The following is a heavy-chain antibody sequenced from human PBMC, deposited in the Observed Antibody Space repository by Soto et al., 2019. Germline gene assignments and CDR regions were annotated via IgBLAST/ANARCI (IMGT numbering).Heavy chain of an antibody. Sequence: SETLSLTCTVSGGSISSGGYYWSWIRQHPGKGLEWIGYIYYSGSTYYSPSLKSRVTISVDTSKNQFSLKLSSVTAADTAVYYCARTNWNYVRGRYEYGMDVWGQGTTVTVSS. CDR2: IYYSGST. CDR3: ARTNWNYVRGRYEYGMDV. V-gene: IGHV4-31*03. D-gene: IGHD1-7*01. CDR1: GGSISSGGYY. J-gene: IGHJ6*02.